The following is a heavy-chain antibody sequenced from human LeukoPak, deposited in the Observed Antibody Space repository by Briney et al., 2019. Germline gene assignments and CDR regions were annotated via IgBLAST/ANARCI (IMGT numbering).Heavy chain of an antibody. CDR2: INSSSSYI. D-gene: IGHD2-2*01. CDR1: GFTFNSYS. CDR3: ARDRSVTVVVPAAGYYGMDV. V-gene: IGHV3-21*01. J-gene: IGHJ6*04. Sequence: GGSLRLTCAASGFTFNSYSMNWLRQAPGKGLEWVSSINSSSSYIYYADSVKGRITIFTTTAKNSLYLQMNSLRAGDTAVYYCARDRSVTVVVPAAGYYGMDVWGKGATVTVSS.